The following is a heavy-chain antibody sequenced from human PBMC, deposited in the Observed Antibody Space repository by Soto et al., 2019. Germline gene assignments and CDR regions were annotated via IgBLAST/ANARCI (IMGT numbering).Heavy chain of an antibody. CDR1: GYTFTSYD. Sequence: ASVKVSCKASGYTFTSYDINWVRQATGQGLEWMGWMNPNSGNTGYAQKFQGRVTMTRNTSISTAYMELSSLRSEDTAVYYCARGNGAAGLYYYYYYMDVWGKGTTVTVSS. D-gene: IGHD6-13*01. CDR3: ARGNGAAGLYYYYYYMDV. CDR2: MNPNSGNT. J-gene: IGHJ6*03. V-gene: IGHV1-8*01.